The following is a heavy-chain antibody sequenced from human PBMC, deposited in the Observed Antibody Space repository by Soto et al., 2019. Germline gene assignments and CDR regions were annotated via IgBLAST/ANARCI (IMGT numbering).Heavy chain of an antibody. CDR3: ARDPLNVLRFLDTPQLDGYYYGMDV. J-gene: IGHJ6*02. Sequence: ASVKVSCKASGYTFTGYYMHWVRQAPGQGLEWMGWINPNSGGTNYAQKFQGRVTMTRDTSISTAYMELSRLRSDDTAVYYCARDPLNVLRFLDTPQLDGYYYGMDVWGQGTTVTVSS. D-gene: IGHD3-3*01. CDR2: INPNSGGT. CDR1: GYTFTGYY. V-gene: IGHV1-2*02.